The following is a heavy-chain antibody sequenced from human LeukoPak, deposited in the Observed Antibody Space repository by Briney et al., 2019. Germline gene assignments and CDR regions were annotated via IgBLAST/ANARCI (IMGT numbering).Heavy chain of an antibody. CDR1: GFTFGSYA. D-gene: IGHD6-13*01. J-gene: IGHJ4*02. CDR2: ISSSGTTI. Sequence: PGGSLRLSCAASGFTFGSYAMNWVRQAPGKGLEWASYISSSGTTIYYADSVKGRFTISRDNAKNSVFLQMNSLRAEDTAVYYCARKAVSSSWYPYFDYWGQGTLVTVSS. CDR3: ARKAVSSSWYPYFDY. V-gene: IGHV3-48*03.